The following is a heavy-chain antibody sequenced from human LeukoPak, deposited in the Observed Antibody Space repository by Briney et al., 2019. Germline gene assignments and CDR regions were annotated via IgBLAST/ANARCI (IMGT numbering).Heavy chain of an antibody. CDR2: ISSGGSRN. J-gene: IGHJ4*02. Sequence: GTSLRLSCAASGFNFSSYAMHWVRRAPGKGREWVAVISSGGSRNYYTDSLRGRFTISRDNSKNTLYLQMNSLRPEDSAMYSCVKALWGRSYNPLDCWGQGTLVTVSS. D-gene: IGHD5-24*01. V-gene: IGHV3-30*18. CDR3: VKALWGRSYNPLDC. CDR1: GFNFSSYA.